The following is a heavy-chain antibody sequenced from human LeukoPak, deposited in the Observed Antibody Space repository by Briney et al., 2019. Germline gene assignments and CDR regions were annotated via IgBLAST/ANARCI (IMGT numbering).Heavy chain of an antibody. J-gene: IGHJ4*02. CDR2: IYYSGST. CDR1: GGSISSYY. Sequence: SETLSLTCTVSGGSISSYYWSWIRQPPGKGLEWIEYIYYSGSTNYNPSLKSRVTISVDTSKNQFSLKLSSVTAADTAVYYCARHGSGGSGSYYDMSTNFDYWGQGTLVTVSS. CDR3: ARHGSGGSGSYYDMSTNFDY. D-gene: IGHD3-10*01. V-gene: IGHV4-59*08.